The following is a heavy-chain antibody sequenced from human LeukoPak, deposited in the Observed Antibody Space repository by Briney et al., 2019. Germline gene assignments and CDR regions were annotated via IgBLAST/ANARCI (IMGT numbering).Heavy chain of an antibody. V-gene: IGHV4-59*11. D-gene: IGHD3-22*01. CDR3: ARDLNYYDGSTYYDAFDM. CDR1: GGSISTHF. J-gene: IGHJ3*02. CDR2: IYYTGTS. Sequence: SETLSLTCTVSGGSISTHFWTWIRQPPGKELEFIGNIYYTGTSNYNPSLKSRVTMSIDTAKNQFSLNLSSVTAADTAVYYCARDLNYYDGSTYYDAFDMWGQGTLVTVSS.